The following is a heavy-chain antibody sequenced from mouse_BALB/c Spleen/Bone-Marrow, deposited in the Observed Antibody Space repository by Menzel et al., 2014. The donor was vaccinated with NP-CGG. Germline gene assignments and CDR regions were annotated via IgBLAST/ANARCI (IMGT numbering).Heavy chain of an antibody. CDR3: ARYYYGSSLFDY. CDR2: IDPANGNT. D-gene: IGHD1-1*01. Sequence: VQLKDSGAELVKPGASVKLSCTASGFNIKDTYMHWVKQRPEQGLEWIGRIDPANGNTKYDPKFQGKATITADTSSNTAYLQLSSLTSEDTAVYNCARYYYGSSLFDYWGQGTTLTASS. V-gene: IGHV14-3*02. CDR1: GFNIKDTY. J-gene: IGHJ2*01.